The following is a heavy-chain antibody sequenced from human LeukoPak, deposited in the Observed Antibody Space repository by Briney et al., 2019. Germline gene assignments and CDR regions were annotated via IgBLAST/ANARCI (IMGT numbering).Heavy chain of an antibody. CDR2: IWYDGSNR. J-gene: IGHJ4*02. D-gene: IGHD2-8*01. CDR3: AKDPLGFCTRATCRYLDS. CDR1: GFTFSNYG. V-gene: IGHV3-30*02. Sequence: PGGSLRLSCAASGFTFSNYGMHWVRQAPGKGLEWVAFIWYDGSNRYYADSVKGRFTISRDNSENTLFLQMSSLRTEDTAVYYCAKDPLGFCTRATCRYLDSWGQGILVTVSS.